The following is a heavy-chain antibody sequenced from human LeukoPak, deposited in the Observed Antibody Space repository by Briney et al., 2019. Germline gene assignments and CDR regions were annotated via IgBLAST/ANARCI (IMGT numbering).Heavy chain of an antibody. CDR3: AREEGIGPRYFDL. Sequence: ASVKVSCKASGGTFSSYAISWVRQAPGQGLEWMGRIIPILGIANYAQKFQGRVTITADKSTSTAYMELSSLRSEDTAVYYCAREEGIGPRYFDLWGRGTLVTVSS. D-gene: IGHD2-21*01. CDR2: IIPILGIA. J-gene: IGHJ2*01. V-gene: IGHV1-69*04. CDR1: GGTFSSYA.